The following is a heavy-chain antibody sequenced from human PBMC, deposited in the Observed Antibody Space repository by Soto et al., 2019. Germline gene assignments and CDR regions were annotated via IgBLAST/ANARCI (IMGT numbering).Heavy chain of an antibody. CDR3: ARESEDLTSNFDY. J-gene: IGHJ4*02. V-gene: IGHV3-21*06. CDR2: ISSTTNYI. Sequence: GGSLRLSCAASAFTSTRYSINCVRPAPRKGLEWVSSISSTTNYIYYGDSMKGRFTISRDNAKNSLYLEMNSLRAEDTAVYYCARESEDLTSNFDYWGQGTLVTVSS. CDR1: AFTSTRYS.